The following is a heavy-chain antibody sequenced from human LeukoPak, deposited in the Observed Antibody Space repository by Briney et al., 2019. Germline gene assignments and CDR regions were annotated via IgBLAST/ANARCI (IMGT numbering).Heavy chain of an antibody. V-gene: IGHV1-46*01. D-gene: IGHD3-22*01. J-gene: IGHJ4*02. Sequence: GASVTVSCKASGYTFTSYYMHWVRQAPGQGLEWMGIINPSGGSTSYAQKFQGRVTITRDTSTSTVYMELSSLRSEDTAVYYCARQNGGDYYDSSGYYYLDYWGQGTLVTVSS. CDR1: GYTFTSYY. CDR3: ARQNGGDYYDSSGYYYLDY. CDR2: INPSGGST.